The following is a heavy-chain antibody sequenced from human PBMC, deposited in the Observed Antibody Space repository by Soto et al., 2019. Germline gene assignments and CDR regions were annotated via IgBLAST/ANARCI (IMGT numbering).Heavy chain of an antibody. V-gene: IGHV4-30-2*01. Sequence: QLQLQESGSGLVKPSQTLSLTCAVSGGSISSGGYSWSWIRQPPGKGLEWIGYIYHSGSTYYNPSLQSRVTXXVXRXXNQFSLKLSSVTAADTAVYYCARGGGDDILTGYSYWGQGTLVTVSS. CDR2: IYHSGST. J-gene: IGHJ4*02. CDR3: ARGGGDDILTGYSY. CDR1: GGSISSGGYS. D-gene: IGHD3-9*01.